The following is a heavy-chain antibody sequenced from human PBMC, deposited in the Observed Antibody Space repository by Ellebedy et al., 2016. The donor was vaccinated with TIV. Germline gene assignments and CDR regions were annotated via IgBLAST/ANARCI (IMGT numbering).Heavy chain of an antibody. CDR1: GFSFSAYT. J-gene: IGHJ4*02. CDR3: AGGRGMMPTWRV. CDR2: ISSDESNQ. V-gene: IGHV3-30*04. Sequence: GESLKISCAASGFSFSAYTIHWVRQAPGKGLEWVAVISSDESNQFYADSVKGRFTISRDKSKNTLYLQMNRLRPEDTAMYYCAGGRGMMPTWRVWGQGTLVTVSS. D-gene: IGHD5-24*01.